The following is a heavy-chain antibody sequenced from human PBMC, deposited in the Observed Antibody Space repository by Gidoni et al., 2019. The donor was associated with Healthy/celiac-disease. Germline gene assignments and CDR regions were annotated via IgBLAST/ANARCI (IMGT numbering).Heavy chain of an antibody. V-gene: IGHV4-59*01. J-gene: IGHJ4*02. D-gene: IGHD6-13*01. CDR2: IYYSGST. CDR3: ARGGDSSSWYFDY. Sequence: QVQLPESGPGVVKPAEPLSLTGTVSGGSSSSYYWSWIRQPPGKGLEWIGYIYYSGSTNYNPYLKSRVNISVDTSKNQFFLKLSSVTAADTAVYYCARGGDSSSWYFDYWGQGTLVTVSS. CDR1: GGSSSSYY.